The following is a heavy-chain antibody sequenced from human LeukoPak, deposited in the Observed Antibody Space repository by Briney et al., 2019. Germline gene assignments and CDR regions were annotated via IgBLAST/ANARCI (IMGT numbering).Heavy chain of an antibody. CDR3: ARSFYL. CDR1: GFTFSSYD. J-gene: IGHJ2*01. V-gene: IGHV3-48*03. CDR2: ISRSGNTI. Sequence: PGGSLRLSCAASGFTFSSYDMNWVRQAPGKGLEWVSHISRSGNTIYYGDSVKGRFTISRDNAKNSLYLQMNSLRAEDTAVYYCARSFYLFGRGTLVTVSS.